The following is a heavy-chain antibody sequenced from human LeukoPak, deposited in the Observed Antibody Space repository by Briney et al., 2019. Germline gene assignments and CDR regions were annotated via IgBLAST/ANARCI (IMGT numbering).Heavy chain of an antibody. V-gene: IGHV4-59*01. J-gene: IGHJ4*02. CDR2: IYYTGST. Sequence: SETLSLTCTVYGGSISSNYLSWVRQTRGKGLEYIGYIYYTGSTNYNPSLKSRVTMSLDTSKNQFSLRLTFVTSADTAVYYCASIRTTRSAFWGQGTLVTVSS. CDR3: ASIRTTRSAF. CDR1: GGSISSNY. D-gene: IGHD1-7*01.